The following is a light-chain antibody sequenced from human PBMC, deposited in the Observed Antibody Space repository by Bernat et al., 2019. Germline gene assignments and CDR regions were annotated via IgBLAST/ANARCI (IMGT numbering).Light chain of an antibody. J-gene: IGLJ3*02. CDR1: SSDIGSNS. CDR3: ATWDDSLNGWV. CDR2: ATN. V-gene: IGLV1-44*01. Sequence: QSVLTQPPSASGTPGQRVTISCSGSSSDIGSNSVTWYQQFPGTAPKVLMYATNQRPSGVPDRFSGSKSGTSASLAISGLQSDDEGNYYCATWDDSLNGWVFGGGTTLTVL.